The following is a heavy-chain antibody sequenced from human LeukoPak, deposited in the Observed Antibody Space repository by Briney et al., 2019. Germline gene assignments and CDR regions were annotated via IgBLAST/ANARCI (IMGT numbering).Heavy chain of an antibody. D-gene: IGHD3-10*01. Sequence: GGSLRLSCAASGFAFNSYDIHWVRQAPGKGLEWVAIIWFDGSHEDYVDSVRGRFTISRDNSRNTMYLQMNSLRVEDTALYFCAKEVAFGAGAYDVWGQGTRVTVSS. CDR1: GFAFNSYD. V-gene: IGHV3-33*06. J-gene: IGHJ3*01. CDR3: AKEVAFGAGAYDV. CDR2: IWFDGSHE.